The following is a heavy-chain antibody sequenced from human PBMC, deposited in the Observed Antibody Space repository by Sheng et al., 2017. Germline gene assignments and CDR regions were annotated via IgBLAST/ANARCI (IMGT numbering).Heavy chain of an antibody. D-gene: IGHD3-10*01. CDR3: ARERSGRFGEPGAFDI. Sequence: QVQLVESGGGVVQPGRSLRLSCAASGFTFSSYAMHWVRQAPGKGLEWVAVISYDGSNKYYADSVKGRFTISRDNSKNTLYLQMNSLRAEDTAVYYCARERSGRFGEPGAFDIWGQGTMVTVSS. CDR2: ISYDGSNK. V-gene: IGHV3-30*04. CDR1: GFTFSSYA. J-gene: IGHJ3*02.